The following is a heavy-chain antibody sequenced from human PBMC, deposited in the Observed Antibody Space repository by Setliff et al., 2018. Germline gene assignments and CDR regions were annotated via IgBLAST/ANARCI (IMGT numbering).Heavy chain of an antibody. J-gene: IGHJ4*02. CDR2: IWYDGSNK. V-gene: IGHV3-33*06. CDR3: AKDTGYYFDY. D-gene: IGHD4-4*01. CDR1: GLTFSSYG. Sequence: LRLSCAASGLTFSSYGMHWVRQAPGKGLEWVAVIWYDGSNKYYADSVKGRFTISRDNSKNTLYLQMNSLRGEDTAVYYCAKDTGYYFDYWGQGTLVTVSS.